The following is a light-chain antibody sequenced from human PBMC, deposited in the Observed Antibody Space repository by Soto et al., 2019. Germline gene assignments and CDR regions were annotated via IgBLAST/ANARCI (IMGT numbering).Light chain of an antibody. CDR1: SSDVGGYNY. CDR3: SSYRIGRTRDV. J-gene: IGLJ1*01. V-gene: IGLV2-14*03. Sequence: QSALTQPASVSGSPGQSITISCTGTSSDVGGYNYVSWYQQHPGKAPKLILYEVSNRPSGVSDRFSGSKSGNTASLTISGLQAEDEAAYYCSSYRIGRTRDVFGTGTKVTVL. CDR2: EVS.